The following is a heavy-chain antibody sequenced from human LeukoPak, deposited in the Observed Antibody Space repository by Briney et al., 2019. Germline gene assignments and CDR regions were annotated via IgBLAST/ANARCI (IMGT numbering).Heavy chain of an antibody. CDR1: GFTFTSYV. D-gene: IGHD4-17*01. CDR3: ARENTVIPDS. CDR2: ISYDGENK. Sequence: GGALRLSCAASGFTFTSYVMHGVRQAPGKGLEWVAPISYDGENKYYADSVKGRFTISRDNAKNPLYLQMNSLRAEDTAVYYCARENTVIPDSWGQGTLVTVSS. J-gene: IGHJ4*02. V-gene: IGHV3-30*04.